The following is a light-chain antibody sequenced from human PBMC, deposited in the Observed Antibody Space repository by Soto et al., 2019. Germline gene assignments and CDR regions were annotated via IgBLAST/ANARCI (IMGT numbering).Light chain of an antibody. CDR2: QDS. V-gene: IGLV3-1*01. J-gene: IGLJ2*01. CDR1: KLGDKY. CDR3: HAWDSSTAV. Sequence: SYELTQPPSVSVSPGQTASITCSGDKLGDKYACWYQQKPGQSPVLVIYQDSKRPSGIPERFSGSNSGNTATLTISGTQAMDEAYYYCHAWDSSTAVFGGGTKVTVL.